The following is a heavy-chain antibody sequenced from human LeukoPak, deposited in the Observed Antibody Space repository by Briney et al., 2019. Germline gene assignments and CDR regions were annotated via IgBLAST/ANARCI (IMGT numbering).Heavy chain of an antibody. CDR3: ARTFLSGDGYKVGYFDY. J-gene: IGHJ4*02. CDR2: IYSSGST. CDR1: GFSVRTNY. Sequence: GGSLRLSCAVSGFSVRTNYMSWVRQAPGKGPEWVSLIYSSGSTYYTDSVKGRFTISRDNSQNTLYLHMNSLSAEDTAVYYCARTFLSGDGYKVGYFDYWGQGTLVTVSS. V-gene: IGHV3-53*01. D-gene: IGHD5-24*01.